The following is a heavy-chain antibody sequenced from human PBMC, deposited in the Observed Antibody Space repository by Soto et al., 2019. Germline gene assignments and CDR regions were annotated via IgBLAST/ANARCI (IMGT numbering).Heavy chain of an antibody. J-gene: IGHJ6*03. Sequence: QVQLVQSGAEVKKPGASVTVSCRSSGDTFTDYYMHWVRQAPGQGLEWMGWSNPNSGLTKYAQKFQGWVTMTRDTSIRTVYMQLSRLRSDDTAVYYCARESGGATATLDYYYFYMDVWGTGTTVTVSS. V-gene: IGHV1-2*04. CDR1: GDTFTDYY. CDR2: SNPNSGLT. CDR3: ARESGGATATLDYYYFYMDV. D-gene: IGHD5-12*01.